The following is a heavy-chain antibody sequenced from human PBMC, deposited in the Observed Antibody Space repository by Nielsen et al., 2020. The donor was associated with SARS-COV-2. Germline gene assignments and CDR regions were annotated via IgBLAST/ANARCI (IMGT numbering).Heavy chain of an antibody. V-gene: IGHV3-13*04. J-gene: IGHJ4*02. Sequence: GESLKISCAASGFTFSSYDMHWVRQATGKGLEWVSAIGTAGDAYYPGSVKGRFTFSRENAKNSLYLQMNSLRAGDTAVYYCARTSVAGTIDYWGQGTLVTVSS. D-gene: IGHD6-19*01. CDR3: ARTSVAGTIDY. CDR1: GFTFSSYD. CDR2: IGTAGDA.